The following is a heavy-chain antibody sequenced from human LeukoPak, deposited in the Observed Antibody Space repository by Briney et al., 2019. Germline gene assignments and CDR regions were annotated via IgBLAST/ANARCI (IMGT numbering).Heavy chain of an antibody. V-gene: IGHV3-21*01. J-gene: IGHJ4*02. Sequence: GGSLRLSCAASGFTFSSYSMNWVRQAPGKGLEWVSSISSSSSYIYYADSVKGRFTISRDNAKNSLYLQMNSLRAEDTAVYYCASLGAAAVFDYWGQGTLVTVSS. CDR2: ISSSSSYI. CDR3: ASLGAAAVFDY. D-gene: IGHD6-13*01. CDR1: GFTFSSYS.